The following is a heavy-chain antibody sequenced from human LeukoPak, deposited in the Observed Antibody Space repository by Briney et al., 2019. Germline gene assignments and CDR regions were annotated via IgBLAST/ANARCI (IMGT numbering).Heavy chain of an antibody. V-gene: IGHV3-7*01. CDR1: GFTFSSYW. CDR2: IKQDGSEK. J-gene: IGHJ5*02. CDR3: ARDDYGGSYPNWFDP. Sequence: GGSLRLSCAASGFTFSSYWMSWVRQAPEKGLEWVANIKQDGSEKYYVDSVKGRFTISRDNAKNSLYLQMNSLRAEDTAVYYCARDDYGGSYPNWFDPWGQGTLVTVSS. D-gene: IGHD4-23*01.